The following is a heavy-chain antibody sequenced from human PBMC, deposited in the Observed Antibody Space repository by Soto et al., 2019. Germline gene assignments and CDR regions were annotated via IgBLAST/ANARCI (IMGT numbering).Heavy chain of an antibody. Sequence: EVQLVESGGGLVQPGGSLRLSCAASGFTSSSYWMSWVRQAPGKGLEWVANIKQDGSEKYYVDSVKGRFTISRDNAKNSLYLQMNSLRAEDTAVYYCAGDSSSYYFDYWGQGTLVTVSS. CDR1: GFTSSSYW. CDR2: IKQDGSEK. J-gene: IGHJ4*02. CDR3: AGDSSSYYFDY. D-gene: IGHD6-6*01. V-gene: IGHV3-7*04.